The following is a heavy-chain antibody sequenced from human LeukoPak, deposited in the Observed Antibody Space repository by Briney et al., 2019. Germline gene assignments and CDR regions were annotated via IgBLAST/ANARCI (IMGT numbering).Heavy chain of an antibody. J-gene: IGHJ4*02. D-gene: IGHD3-10*01. CDR2: IWYDGSNK. CDR3: ARGDYYGSGSADYFDY. V-gene: IGHV3-33*01. CDR1: GFTFSSYG. Sequence: PGRSLRLSCAASGFTFSSYGMHWVRQAPGKGLEWVAVIWYDGSNKYYADSVKGRFTISRDNSKNTLYLQMNSLRAEDTAVYYCARGDYYGSGSADYFDYWGQGTLVTVSS.